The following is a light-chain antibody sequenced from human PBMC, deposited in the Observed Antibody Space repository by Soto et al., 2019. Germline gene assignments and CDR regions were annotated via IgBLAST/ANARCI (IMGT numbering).Light chain of an antibody. CDR3: HQYDYSSGYT. CDR1: QSVTSNF. V-gene: IGKV3-20*01. CDR2: GAS. J-gene: IGKJ2*01. Sequence: EVVLTQSPGTLSLSPGERVTLSCRASQSVTSNFLTWSQHKPGQAPRVLIYGASRRATGIPDRFSGSGSETDVTLTISRLEPEDFAVYYCHQYDYSSGYTFGQGTKLEIK.